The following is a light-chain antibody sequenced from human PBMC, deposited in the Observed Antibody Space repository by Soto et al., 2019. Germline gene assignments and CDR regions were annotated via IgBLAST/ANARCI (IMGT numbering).Light chain of an antibody. CDR3: QQSSAVPYT. J-gene: IGKJ2*01. CDR2: AAS. CDR1: RDISQY. V-gene: IGKV1-39*01. Sequence: DVQMTQSPSSLFASIGDRVTLTCRSSRDISQYLNWYQQRPGKAPTVLIYAASVLQDGVPSRFSGAGSGTDFSITISSLQREDSATYFCQQSSAVPYTFGRGTKL.